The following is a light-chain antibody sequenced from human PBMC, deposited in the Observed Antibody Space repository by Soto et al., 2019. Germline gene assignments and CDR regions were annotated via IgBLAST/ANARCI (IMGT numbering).Light chain of an antibody. J-gene: IGKJ3*01. CDR3: QKYSSVPV. CDR1: QDIRNF. V-gene: IGKV1-27*01. Sequence: DIQMTQSPTSLSASVGDRVTITCRASQDIRNFVAWYQQKPGKAPMLLIYAASTLQSGVPSRFSGSGFGTDFTLTINSLQPEDVATYSCQKYSSVPVFGPGTKVEIK. CDR2: AAS.